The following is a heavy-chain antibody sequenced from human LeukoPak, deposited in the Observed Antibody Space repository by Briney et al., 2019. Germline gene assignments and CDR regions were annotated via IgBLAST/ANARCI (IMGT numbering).Heavy chain of an antibody. CDR1: GFTYSAYV. V-gene: IGHV1-18*04. Sequence: ASVKVSCKTSGFTYSAYVIAWVRQAPGHGPEWMGWISNYNGNTNYAQKFQGRITVTTDTSTGTASMELRSLKPDDTAVYYCTRGVAVATAYYFDNWGRGTLVTVAS. J-gene: IGHJ4*02. CDR3: TRGVAVATAYYFDN. D-gene: IGHD4-23*01. CDR2: ISNYNGNT.